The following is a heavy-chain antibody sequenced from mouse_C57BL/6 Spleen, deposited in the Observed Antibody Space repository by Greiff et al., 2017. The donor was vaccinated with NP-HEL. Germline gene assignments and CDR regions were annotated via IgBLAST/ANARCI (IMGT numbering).Heavy chain of an antibody. CDR1: GYTFTDYE. CDR2: IDPETGGT. Sequence: QVQLQQSGAELVRPGASVTLSCKASGYTFTDYEMHWVKQTPVHGLEWIGAIDPETGGTAYNQKFKGKAILTADKSSSTAYMELRSLTSEDSAVYYCTREGIYDGYYEYWGQGTTLTVSS. V-gene: IGHV1-15*01. D-gene: IGHD2-3*01. CDR3: TREGIYDGYYEY. J-gene: IGHJ2*01.